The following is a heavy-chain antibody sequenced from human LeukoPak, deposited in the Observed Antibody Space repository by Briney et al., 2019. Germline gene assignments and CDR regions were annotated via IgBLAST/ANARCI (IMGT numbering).Heavy chain of an antibody. V-gene: IGHV1-2*02. J-gene: IGHJ4*02. CDR3: ARVEGMTNT. D-gene: IGHD3-10*01. Sequence: ASVKVPCKASGYTFTGYYMHWVRQAPGQGLEWMGWINPNSDGTNYAQKFQGRVTMTRDTSFSTACMELSRLRSDDTAVYYCARVEGMTNTWGQGTLVTVSS. CDR1: GYTFTGYY. CDR2: INPNSDGT.